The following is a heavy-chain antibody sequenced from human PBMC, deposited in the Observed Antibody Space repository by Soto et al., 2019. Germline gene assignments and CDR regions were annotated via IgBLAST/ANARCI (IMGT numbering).Heavy chain of an antibody. J-gene: IGHJ6*02. Sequence: PGESLKISCKGSGYSFTSYWISWVRQMPGKGLEWMGRIDPSDSYTNYSPSFQGHVTISADKSISTAYLQWSSLKASDTAMYYCARPISYSYGDYYYGMDVWGQGTTVTVSS. V-gene: IGHV5-10-1*01. CDR1: GYSFTSYW. D-gene: IGHD5-18*01. CDR2: IDPSDSYT. CDR3: ARPISYSYGDYYYGMDV.